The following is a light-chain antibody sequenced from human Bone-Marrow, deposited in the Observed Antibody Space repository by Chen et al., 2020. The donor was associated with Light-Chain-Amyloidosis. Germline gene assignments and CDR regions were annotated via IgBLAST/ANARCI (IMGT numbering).Light chain of an antibody. V-gene: IGLV2-14*01. CDR1: SSDVGGDNH. CDR2: EVT. Sequence: QSALTQPASVSGSPGQSITISCTGTSSDVGGDNHVSWYPQHPDKAPKLMIDEVTNRPSWVPDRCSGSKPDNPASLTISGLQTEDEADYFCSSYTSTNTLVVGSGTRVTVL. CDR3: SSYTSTNTLV. J-gene: IGLJ1*01.